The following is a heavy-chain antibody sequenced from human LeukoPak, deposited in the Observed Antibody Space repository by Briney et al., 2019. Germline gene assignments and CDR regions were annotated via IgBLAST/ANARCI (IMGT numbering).Heavy chain of an antibody. CDR3: ARDVDTAMVNWFDP. J-gene: IGHJ5*02. CDR1: GFTFSDYY. V-gene: IGHV3-11*04. D-gene: IGHD5-18*01. CDR2: ISGSGSTI. Sequence: GGSLRLSCAASGFTFSDYYMSWIRQAPGKGLEWVSYISGSGSTIYYADSVKGRFTISRDNAKNSLYLQMNSRRAEDTAVYYCARDVDTAMVNWFDPWGQGTLVTVSS.